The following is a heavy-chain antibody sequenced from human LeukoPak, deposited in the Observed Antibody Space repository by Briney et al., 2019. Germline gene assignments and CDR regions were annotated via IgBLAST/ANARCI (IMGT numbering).Heavy chain of an antibody. D-gene: IGHD5-18*01. V-gene: IGHV3-23*01. CDR1: GFAFNTYS. Sequence: GGSLRLSCAASGFAFNTYSMSWVRQAPGKGLEWVSAISGSGGSTYYADSVKGRFTISRDNSKNTLYLQMNSLRAEDTAVYYCAKDREAAMVAFDYWGQGTLVTVSS. CDR2: ISGSGGST. J-gene: IGHJ4*02. CDR3: AKDREAAMVAFDY.